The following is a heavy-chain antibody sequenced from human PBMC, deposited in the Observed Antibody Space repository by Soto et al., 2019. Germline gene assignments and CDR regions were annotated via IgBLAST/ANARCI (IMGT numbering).Heavy chain of an antibody. V-gene: IGHV4-31*03. J-gene: IGHJ6*02. Sequence: QVQLQESGPGLVKPSQTLSLTCTVSGGSISSGGYYWSWIRQHPGKGLEWIGYIYYSGSTYYNPSLTSRVTISVDTSKNQFSLKLSSVTAADTAVYYCARGGEGTAMEQYYYYYGMDVWGQGTTVTVSS. CDR1: GGSISSGGYY. CDR3: ARGGEGTAMEQYYYYYGMDV. D-gene: IGHD5-18*01. CDR2: IYYSGST.